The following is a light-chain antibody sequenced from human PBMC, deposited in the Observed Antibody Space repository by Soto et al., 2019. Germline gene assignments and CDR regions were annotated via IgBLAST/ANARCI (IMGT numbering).Light chain of an antibody. V-gene: IGLV2-11*01. CDR1: SSDIGAYNF. CDR2: DVS. CDR3: CSYAGSYSVV. Sequence: QSALTQPRSVSGSPGQSVTISCTGTSSDIGAYNFVSWYQQHPGKAPKLIVSDVSKRPSGVPDRFSGSKSGNTASLTISGLQPEDEAHYHCCSYAGSYSVVFGGGTKLTVL. J-gene: IGLJ2*01.